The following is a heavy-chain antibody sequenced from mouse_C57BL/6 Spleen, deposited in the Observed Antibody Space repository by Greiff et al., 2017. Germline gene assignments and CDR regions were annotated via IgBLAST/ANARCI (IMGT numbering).Heavy chain of an antibody. V-gene: IGHV1-42*01. CDR2: INPSTGGT. Sequence: EVQLQQSGPELVKPGASVKISCKASGYSFTGYYMNWVKQSPEKSLEWIGEINPSTGGTTYNQKFKAKATLTVDKSSSTAYMQLKSLTSEDSAVYYCAREGGVVASGAMDYWGQGTSVTVAS. CDR1: GYSFTGYY. CDR3: AREGGVVASGAMDY. D-gene: IGHD1-1*01. J-gene: IGHJ4*01.